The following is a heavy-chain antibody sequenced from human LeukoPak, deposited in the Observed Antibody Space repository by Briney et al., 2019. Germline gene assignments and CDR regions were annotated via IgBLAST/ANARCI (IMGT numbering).Heavy chain of an antibody. J-gene: IGHJ4*02. Sequence: GASVKVSCKASGYTFTSYGIGWVRQAPGQGLEWMGWISVYNGVTDYAQKFQGRVTMTTDTSTSTAFMELRSLRSDDTAVYYCARSRATVSDYWGQGTLVTVSS. CDR2: ISVYNGVT. D-gene: IGHD4-17*01. CDR3: ARSRATVSDY. V-gene: IGHV1-18*01. CDR1: GYTFTSYG.